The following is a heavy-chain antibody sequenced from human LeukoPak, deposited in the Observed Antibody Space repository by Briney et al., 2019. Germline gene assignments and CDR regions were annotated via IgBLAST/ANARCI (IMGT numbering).Heavy chain of an antibody. D-gene: IGHD2-2*01. Sequence: LTGRSLRLSCAASGFTLSSYGMHWVRQAPGKGLEWVAVIWYDGSNKYYADSVKGRFTISRDNSKSTLYLQMNSLRAEDTAVYYCARALLVPAATHYYYYYYGMDVWGQGTTVTVSS. CDR2: IWYDGSNK. CDR3: ARALLVPAATHYYYYYYGMDV. J-gene: IGHJ6*02. CDR1: GFTLSSYG. V-gene: IGHV3-33*01.